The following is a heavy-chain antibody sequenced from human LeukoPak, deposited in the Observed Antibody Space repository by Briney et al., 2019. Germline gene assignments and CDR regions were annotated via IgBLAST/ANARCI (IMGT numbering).Heavy chain of an antibody. V-gene: IGHV4-59*01. J-gene: IGHJ3*02. CDR3: AREYNYYDSSGWDAFEI. CDR2: IYYSGST. D-gene: IGHD3-22*01. Sequence: SETLSLTCTVSGGSISTYYWNWIRQPPGKGLEWIGYIYYSGSTNYNPSLTGRVTISVDTSKNQFSLKLSSVTAADTAVYYCAREYNYYDSSGWDAFEIWGQGTMVAVSS. CDR1: GGSISTYY.